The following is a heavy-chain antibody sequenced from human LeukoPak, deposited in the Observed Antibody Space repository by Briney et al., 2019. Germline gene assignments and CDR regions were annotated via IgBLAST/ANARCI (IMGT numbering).Heavy chain of an antibody. CDR2: INPNSGGT. CDR1: GYTFTGYY. CDR3: ARDSSPVSYYGSGSPDY. D-gene: IGHD3-10*01. J-gene: IGHJ4*02. Sequence: ASVKVSCKASGYTFTGYYMHWVRQAPGQGLEWMGWINPNSGGTNYAQKFQGRVTMTRDTSTSTVYMELSSLRSEDTAVYYCARDSSPVSYYGSGSPDYWGQGTLVTVSS. V-gene: IGHV1-2*02.